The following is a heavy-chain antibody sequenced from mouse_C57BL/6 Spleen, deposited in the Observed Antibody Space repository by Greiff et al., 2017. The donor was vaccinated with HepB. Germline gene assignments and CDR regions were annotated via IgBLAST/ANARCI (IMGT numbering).Heavy chain of an antibody. D-gene: IGHD4-1*01. V-gene: IGHV14-2*01. CDR2: FAPEDGET. Sequence: EVKLQESGAELVKSGASVKLSCTASGFNIKDYYMYWVKQRAEQGLEWIGRFAPEDGETKYAPKFQGKATITADTSSNTAYLQLSSLTSEDTAVYYCARGNWDGDYFDYWGQGTTLTVSS. J-gene: IGHJ2*01. CDR3: ARGNWDGDYFDY. CDR1: GFNIKDYY.